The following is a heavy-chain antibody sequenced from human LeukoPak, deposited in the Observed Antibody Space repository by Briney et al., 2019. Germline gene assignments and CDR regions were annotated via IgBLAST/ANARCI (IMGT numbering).Heavy chain of an antibody. CDR3: ARGRSGYGPFDAFDI. CDR1: GYTFSSYS. J-gene: IGHJ3*02. D-gene: IGHD3-22*01. Sequence: GGSLRLSCAPSGYTFSSYSMTWVRQAPGKGLEWVSAIYGSGVNTYYADSVKGRFTASRGNSKNTLYLQMNSLRAEDTAVYYCARGRSGYGPFDAFDIWGQGTWVTVSS. CDR2: IYGSGVNT. V-gene: IGHV3-23*01.